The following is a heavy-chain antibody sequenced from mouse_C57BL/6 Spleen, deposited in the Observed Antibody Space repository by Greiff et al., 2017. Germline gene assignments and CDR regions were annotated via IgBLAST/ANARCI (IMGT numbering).Heavy chain of an antibody. J-gene: IGHJ3*01. CDR1: GYTFTSYW. V-gene: IGHV1-69*01. Sequence: QVQLQQPGAELVMPGASVKLSCKASGYTFTSYWMHWVKQRPGQGLEWIGEIDPSDSYTNYNQKFKGKYTLTVDKSSSTAYMQLSSLTDEDSAVYYCARKDYDEGFAYWGQGTLVTVSA. D-gene: IGHD2-4*01. CDR3: ARKDYDEGFAY. CDR2: IDPSDSYT.